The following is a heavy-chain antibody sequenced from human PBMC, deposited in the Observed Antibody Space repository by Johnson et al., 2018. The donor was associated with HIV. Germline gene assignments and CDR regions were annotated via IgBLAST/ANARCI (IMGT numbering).Heavy chain of an antibody. CDR3: VRSPNWALGDI. J-gene: IGHJ3*02. CDR2: ISGGGGST. CDR1: GFSFSNYT. V-gene: IGHV3-NL1*01. Sequence: VQLVESGGGVVQPGRSLRLSCAASGFSFSNYTMHWVRQAPGRGLEWVSAISGGGGSTYYADSVKGRFTISRDNSKNTLFLQMNSLTADDTAIYYCVRSPNWALGDIWGQGTMATVSS. D-gene: IGHD7-27*01.